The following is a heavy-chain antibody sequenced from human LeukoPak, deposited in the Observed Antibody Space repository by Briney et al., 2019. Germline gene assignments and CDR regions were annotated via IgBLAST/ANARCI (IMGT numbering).Heavy chain of an antibody. D-gene: IGHD1-1*01. CDR2: INHSGST. CDR3: ARQGRGTSDY. CDR1: GGSFSGYY. J-gene: IGHJ4*02. V-gene: IGHV4-34*01. Sequence: SETLSLTCAVYGGSFSGYYWSWIRQPPGKGLEWIGEINHSGSTNYNPSLKSRVTISVDTSKNQFSLKLSSVTAADTAVYYCARQGRGTSDYWGQGTLVTVSS.